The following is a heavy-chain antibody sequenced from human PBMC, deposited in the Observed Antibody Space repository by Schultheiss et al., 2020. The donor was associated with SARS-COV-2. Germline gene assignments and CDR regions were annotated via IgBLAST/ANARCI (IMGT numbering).Heavy chain of an antibody. J-gene: IGHJ4*02. CDR1: GFTFSSYW. CDR3: ARGYSSGSDY. Sequence: GGSLRLSCVTSGFTFSSYWMSWVRQASGKGLEWVANMKQDGSEKYYVDSVKGRFTISRDNAKRSLYLQMNSLRAEDTAVYYCARGYSSGSDYWGQGTLVTVSS. D-gene: IGHD6-19*01. CDR2: MKQDGSEK. V-gene: IGHV3-7*01.